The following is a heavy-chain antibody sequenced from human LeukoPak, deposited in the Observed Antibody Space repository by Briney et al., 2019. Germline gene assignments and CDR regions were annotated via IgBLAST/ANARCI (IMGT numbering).Heavy chain of an antibody. CDR2: ISSSSSAI. D-gene: IGHD2-8*01. V-gene: IGHV3-48*02. CDR1: GFTFSSYS. Sequence: GGSLRLSCAASGFTFSSYSMNWVRQAPGKGLEWVSYISSSSSAIYYADSVKGRFTISRDNAKNSLYLQMNRLRDEDTAVYYCARDNGGGRTPIDYWGQGTLVTVSS. CDR3: ARDNGGGRTPIDY. J-gene: IGHJ4*02.